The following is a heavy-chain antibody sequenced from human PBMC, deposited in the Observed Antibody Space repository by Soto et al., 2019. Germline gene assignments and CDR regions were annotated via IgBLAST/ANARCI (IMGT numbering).Heavy chain of an antibody. CDR1: GGSIGSGGYY. Sequence: SETLSLTCTVSGGSIGSGGYYWSWIRQHPGKGLEWIGYIYYSGSTYYNPSLKSRVTISVDTSKNQFSLKLSSVTAADTAVYYCARQYYDILTGYEIWGRGTLVTVSS. CDR2: IYYSGST. CDR3: ARQYYDILTGYEI. J-gene: IGHJ4*02. D-gene: IGHD3-9*01. V-gene: IGHV4-31*03.